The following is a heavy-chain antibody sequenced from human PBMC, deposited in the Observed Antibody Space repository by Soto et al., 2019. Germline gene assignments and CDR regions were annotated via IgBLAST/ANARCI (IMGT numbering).Heavy chain of an antibody. D-gene: IGHD4-17*01. V-gene: IGHV4-31*03. Sequence: QVQLQESGPGLVKPSQTLSLTCTVSGGSISNGSYYWSWIRQHPGKGLEWIGYIYYSGSTYYNPSLKSRVTISVDASKNQFSLNLTSVTAADTAVYYCARHYGDYAPFDYWGQGTLVTVSS. CDR3: ARHYGDYAPFDY. CDR2: IYYSGST. CDR1: GGSISNGSYY. J-gene: IGHJ4*02.